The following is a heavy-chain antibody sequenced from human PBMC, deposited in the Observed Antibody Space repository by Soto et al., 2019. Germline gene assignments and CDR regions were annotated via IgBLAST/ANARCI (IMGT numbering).Heavy chain of an antibody. V-gene: IGHV4-31*03. J-gene: IGHJ6*02. CDR3: ARGCEVACQTYYGSVV. CDR1: GDSITSGGYY. D-gene: IGHD5-12*01. Sequence: SETLSLTCTVSGDSITSGGYYWSWVRHHPGKGLEWIGYTYFSKTTYYNPSLKSRVTISVDASKNQFSLNLSSVTAADTAVYYCARGCEVACQTYYGSVVWGQGTSVTVSS. CDR2: TYFSKTT.